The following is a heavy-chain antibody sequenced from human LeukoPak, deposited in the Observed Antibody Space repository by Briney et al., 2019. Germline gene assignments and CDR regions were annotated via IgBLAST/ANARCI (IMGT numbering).Heavy chain of an antibody. Sequence: ASVKVSCKTSGYTFTSYGISWVRQAPGQGLEWMGWISAYNGNTNYAQKVQGRVTMTTDTSTSTAYMELRSLRSDDTAVYYCARGLQENLAWLTAFSAFDIWGQGTMVTVSS. J-gene: IGHJ3*02. D-gene: IGHD6-19*01. CDR2: ISAYNGNT. CDR3: ARGLQENLAWLTAFSAFDI. CDR1: GYTFTSYG. V-gene: IGHV1-18*01.